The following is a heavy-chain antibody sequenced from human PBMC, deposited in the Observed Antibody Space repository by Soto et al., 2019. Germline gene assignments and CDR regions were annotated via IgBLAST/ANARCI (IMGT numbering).Heavy chain of an antibody. V-gene: IGHV4-59*01. CDR2: IYYSGVT. CDR1: GDSISTYN. CDR3: ARVAADIAGWLDP. J-gene: IGHJ5*02. D-gene: IGHD5-12*01. Sequence: QGQLQESGPGLVKPSETLSLTCTVSGDSISTYNWGWIRQPPGKGLEWIGCIYYSGVTNYNPSLKSRVTISVDTPKNQLSLKLNSVTAADTAVYYCARVAADIAGWLDPWGQGTLVTVSS.